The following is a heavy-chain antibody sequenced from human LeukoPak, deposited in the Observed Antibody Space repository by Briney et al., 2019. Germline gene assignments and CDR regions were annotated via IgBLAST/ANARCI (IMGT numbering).Heavy chain of an antibody. J-gene: IGHJ4*02. CDR1: GGTFSSYA. V-gene: IGHV1-69*04. D-gene: IGHD3-10*01. Sequence: GASVKVSCKASGGTFSSYAISWVRQAPGQGLEWMGRIIPILGIANYAQKFQGRVTITADKSTSTAYMELSSLRSEDTAVYYCARVYIEGEIITMVRGPIAAFDYWGQGTLVTVSS. CDR2: IIPILGIA. CDR3: ARVYIEGEIITMVRGPIAAFDY.